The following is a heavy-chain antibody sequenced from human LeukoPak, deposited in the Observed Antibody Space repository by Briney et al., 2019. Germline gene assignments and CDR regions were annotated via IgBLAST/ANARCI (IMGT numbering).Heavy chain of an antibody. CDR1: GFTFSSYG. D-gene: IGHD3-16*02. V-gene: IGHV3-30*02. J-gene: IGHJ4*02. CDR3: AAQKRGTSRPYYFDY. CDR2: IRYDGSNK. Sequence: GGSLRLSCAASGFTFSSYGMHWVRQAPGKGLEWVAFIRYDGSNKYYADSVKGRFTISRDNSEYTLFLQMNSLRAEDTAVYYCAAQKRGTSRPYYFDYWGQGTLVTVSS.